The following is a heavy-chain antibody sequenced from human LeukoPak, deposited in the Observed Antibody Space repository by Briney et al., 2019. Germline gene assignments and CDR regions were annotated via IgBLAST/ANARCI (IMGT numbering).Heavy chain of an antibody. D-gene: IGHD4-17*01. V-gene: IGHV4-4*07. J-gene: IGHJ5*02. CDR2: IYTSGST. Sequence: SETLSLTCTVSGGSISSYYWSWIRQPAGKGLEWIGRIYTSGSTNYNPSLKSRVTMSVDTSKNQFSLKLSSVTAADTAVYYCATHPPVTTPRSWFDPWGQGTLVTVSS. CDR3: ATHPPVTTPRSWFDP. CDR1: GGSISSYY.